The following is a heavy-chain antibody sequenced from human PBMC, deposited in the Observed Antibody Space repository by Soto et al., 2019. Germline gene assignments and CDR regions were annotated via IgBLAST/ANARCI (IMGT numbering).Heavy chain of an antibody. Sequence: QVQLVESGGGVVQPGRSLRLSCAASGFTFSSYGMHWVRQAPGKGLEWVAVISYDGSNKYYADSVKGRFTISRDNSKNTLDLQMNSLRAEDTAVYYCAKGRVVGATLDYWGQGTLVTVSS. D-gene: IGHD1-26*01. CDR3: AKGRVVGATLDY. CDR1: GFTFSSYG. J-gene: IGHJ4*02. CDR2: ISYDGSNK. V-gene: IGHV3-30*18.